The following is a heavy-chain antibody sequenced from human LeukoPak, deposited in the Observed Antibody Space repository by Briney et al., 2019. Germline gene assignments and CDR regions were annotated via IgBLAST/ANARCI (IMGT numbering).Heavy chain of an antibody. D-gene: IGHD2-8*02. Sequence: PGGSLRLSFAASGFTFSSYSMKWVRQAPGKGLEWVSSISSSSSYIYYADSVKGRFTISRDNAKNSLYLQMNSLRADDTAVYYCARAIIRSGGRRPFDYWGQGTLVTVSS. CDR1: GFTFSSYS. CDR3: ARAIIRSGGRRPFDY. CDR2: ISSSSSYI. J-gene: IGHJ4*02. V-gene: IGHV3-21*01.